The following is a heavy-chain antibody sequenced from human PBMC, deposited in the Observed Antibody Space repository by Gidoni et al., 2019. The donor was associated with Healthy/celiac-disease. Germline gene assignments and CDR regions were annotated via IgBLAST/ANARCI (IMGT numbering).Heavy chain of an antibody. Sequence: QVQLQESGPGLVKPSETLSLTCAVSGYSISSGYYWGWIRQPPGKGLEWIGSIYHSGSTYYNPSLKSRVTISVDTSKNQFSLKLSSVTAADTAVYYCARSEYSSSWFDYWGQGTLVTVSS. V-gene: IGHV4-38-2*01. CDR1: GYSISSGYY. D-gene: IGHD6-13*01. CDR2: IYHSGST. CDR3: ARSEYSSSWFDY. J-gene: IGHJ4*02.